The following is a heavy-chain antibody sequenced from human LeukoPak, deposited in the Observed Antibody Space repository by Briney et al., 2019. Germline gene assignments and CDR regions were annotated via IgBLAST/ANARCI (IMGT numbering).Heavy chain of an antibody. V-gene: IGHV3-66*01. Sequence: PGGSLRLSCAASGFTVSSNYMSWVRQAPGKGLEWVSVIYSGGSTYYADSVKGRFTISRDNSKNTLYLQMNSLRAEDTAVYYCAKAYYDYVQANIDYWGQGTLVTVSS. CDR3: AKAYYDYVQANIDY. J-gene: IGHJ4*02. CDR2: IYSGGST. CDR1: GFTVSSNY. D-gene: IGHD3-16*01.